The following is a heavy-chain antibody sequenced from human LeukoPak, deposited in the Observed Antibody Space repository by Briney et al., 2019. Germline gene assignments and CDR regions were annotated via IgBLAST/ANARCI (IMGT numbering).Heavy chain of an antibody. J-gene: IGHJ4*02. CDR1: GFTFIDHY. Sequence: GGSLRLSCAASGFTFIDHYMDWVRQAPGKGLEWVGRTRNKANSYTTEYAASVKGRFTISRDDSNNSLYLQMNSLKTEDTAVYYCARVYYDSSGSKIDYWGQGTLVTVSS. D-gene: IGHD3-22*01. CDR3: ARVYYDSSGSKIDY. CDR2: TRNKANSYTT. V-gene: IGHV3-72*01.